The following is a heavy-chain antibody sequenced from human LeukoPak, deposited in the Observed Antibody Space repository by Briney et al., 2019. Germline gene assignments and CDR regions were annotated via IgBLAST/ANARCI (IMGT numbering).Heavy chain of an antibody. V-gene: IGHV4-39*01. CDR2: IYYSGST. CDR1: GGSISSSSYY. CDR3: ARGRYRASIYFDH. Sequence: SETLSLTCTVSGGSISSSSYYWGWIRQPPGKGLEWIGTIYYSGSTYYNLSLKSRVTISVDTSKNQFSLKLSSVTAADTAVYYCARGRYRASIYFDHWGQGTLVTVSS. D-gene: IGHD5-18*01. J-gene: IGHJ4*02.